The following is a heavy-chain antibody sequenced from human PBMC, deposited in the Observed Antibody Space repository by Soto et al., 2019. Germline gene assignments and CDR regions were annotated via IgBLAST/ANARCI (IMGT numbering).Heavy chain of an antibody. CDR1: GFSFSSYS. D-gene: IGHD4-17*01. Sequence: PGGSLRLASAASGFSFSSYSMNWVRQAPGKGLEWVSSIISSSSYIYYADSVKGRLTLSRDNAKNALYLQMNSLGAEDTAVYYCARELGGEPGGWFDPWGQGTLVTGFS. CDR3: ARELGGEPGGWFDP. J-gene: IGHJ5*02. V-gene: IGHV3-21*01. CDR2: IISSSSYI.